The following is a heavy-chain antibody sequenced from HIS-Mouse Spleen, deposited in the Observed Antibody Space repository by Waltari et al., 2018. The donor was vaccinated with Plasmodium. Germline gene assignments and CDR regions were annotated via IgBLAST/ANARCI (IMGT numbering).Heavy chain of an antibody. CDR1: GGSFSGYY. CDR2: INHSGST. Sequence: QVQLQQWGAGLLKPSETLSLTCAVYGGSFSGYYWSWILQPPGKGLEWTGEINHSGSTNYNPSLKSRVTISVDTSKNQFSLKLSSVTAADTAVYYCARVTSSGVYWYFDLWGRGTLVTVSS. J-gene: IGHJ2*01. CDR3: ARVTSSGVYWYFDL. D-gene: IGHD3-3*01. V-gene: IGHV4-34*01.